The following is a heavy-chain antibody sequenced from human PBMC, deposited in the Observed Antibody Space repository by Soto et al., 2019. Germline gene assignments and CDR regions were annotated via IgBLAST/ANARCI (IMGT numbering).Heavy chain of an antibody. Sequence: SETLSLTCTFSGCSISSSSYYLGWIRQPPGKGLEWIGSIYYSGSTDYNPSLKSRVSISVDTSKNQFSLKLSSVTAADTAVYYCANEHKTITIFGVGGMDVWGQGTTVTVSS. CDR3: ANEHKTITIFGVGGMDV. CDR1: GCSISSSSYY. D-gene: IGHD3-3*01. J-gene: IGHJ6*02. V-gene: IGHV4-39*01. CDR2: IYYSGST.